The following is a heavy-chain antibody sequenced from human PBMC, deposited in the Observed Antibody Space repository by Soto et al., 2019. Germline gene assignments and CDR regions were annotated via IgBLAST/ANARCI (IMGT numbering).Heavy chain of an antibody. J-gene: IGHJ6*03. CDR1: GYTFTSYG. CDR2: INPNSGGT. CDR3: ARQKPNLWRGGGYHYYMYF. D-gene: IGHD2-21*01. V-gene: IGHV1-2*04. Sequence: ASVKVSCKASGYTFTSYGISWVRQAPGQGLEWMGWINPNSGGTNYAQKFQGWVTMTRDTSISTAYMELSRLRSDDTAVYYCARQKPNLWRGGGYHYYMYFWGQGTTVTVSS.